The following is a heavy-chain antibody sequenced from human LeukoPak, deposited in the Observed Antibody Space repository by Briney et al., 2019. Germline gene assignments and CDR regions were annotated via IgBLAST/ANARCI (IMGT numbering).Heavy chain of an antibody. Sequence: GGSLRLSCAASGFTFSSYAMNWVRQAPGKGLEWVSSISSSSSYIYYADPVKGRFTISRDNAKNSLYLQMNKLRAEDTAVYYCARGRTGIAAAGQHFDYWGQGTLVTVSS. CDR2: ISSSSSYI. CDR1: GFTFSSYA. CDR3: ARGRTGIAAAGQHFDY. V-gene: IGHV3-21*01. D-gene: IGHD6-13*01. J-gene: IGHJ4*02.